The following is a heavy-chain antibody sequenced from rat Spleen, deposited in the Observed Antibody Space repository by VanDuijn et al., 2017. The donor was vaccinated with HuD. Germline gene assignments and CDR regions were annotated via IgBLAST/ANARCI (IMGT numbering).Heavy chain of an antibody. CDR3: VRYTAAISFDY. D-gene: IGHD1-2*01. CDR2: ISYSGST. CDR1: DYSITNNS. V-gene: IGHV3-1*01. Sequence: EVQLQESGPALVKPSQSLSLTCSVTDYSITNNSWGWIRKFPGNKMEWMGYISYSGSTSYNPSLKSRISITRDTSKNQFFLQLNSVTTEDTAIYFCVRYTAAISFDYWGQGTLVTVSS. J-gene: IGHJ3*01.